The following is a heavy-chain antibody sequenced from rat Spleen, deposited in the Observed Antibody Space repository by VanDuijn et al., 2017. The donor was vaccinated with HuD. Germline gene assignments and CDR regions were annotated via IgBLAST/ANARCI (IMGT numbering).Heavy chain of an antibody. CDR2: ISYDGSST. J-gene: IGHJ2*01. CDR3: ATIPGYNPDY. Sequence: EVQLVESDGGLVQPGRSLKLSCAASGFTFSDYYMAWVRQAPTKGLEWVATISYDGSSTYYRDSVKGRFTISRDNAKSTLYLQMDSLRSEDTATYYCATIPGYNPDYWGQGVMVTVSS. CDR1: GFTFSDYY. D-gene: IGHD1-4*01. V-gene: IGHV5-29*01.